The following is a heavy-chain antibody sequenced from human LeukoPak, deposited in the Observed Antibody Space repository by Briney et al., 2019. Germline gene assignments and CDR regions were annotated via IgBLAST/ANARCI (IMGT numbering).Heavy chain of an antibody. Sequence: GGSLRLSCAASGFTVSSNYMSWVRQAPGKGLEWVSVIYSGGSTYYADSVKGRFTISRDNSKNTLYLQMNSLRAEDTAVYYCARDEGSGTALFDYWGQGTLVTVSS. CDR2: IYSGGST. CDR1: GFTVSSNY. V-gene: IGHV3-66*01. D-gene: IGHD6-25*01. CDR3: ARDEGSGTALFDY. J-gene: IGHJ4*02.